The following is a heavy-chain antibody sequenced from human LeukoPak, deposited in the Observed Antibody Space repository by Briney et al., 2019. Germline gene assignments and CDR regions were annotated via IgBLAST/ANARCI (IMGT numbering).Heavy chain of an antibody. V-gene: IGHV3-30*18. D-gene: IGHD3-22*01. CDR3: AKDFYDSSGYQGGMDV. CDR2: ISYDGSNK. CDR1: GFTFSSYG. J-gene: IGHJ6*02. Sequence: GESLRLSCAASGFTFSSYGMHWVRQAPGEGLEWVAVISYDGSNKYYADSVKGRFTISRDNSKNTLYLQMNSLRAEDTAVYYCAKDFYDSSGYQGGMDVWGQGTTVTVSS.